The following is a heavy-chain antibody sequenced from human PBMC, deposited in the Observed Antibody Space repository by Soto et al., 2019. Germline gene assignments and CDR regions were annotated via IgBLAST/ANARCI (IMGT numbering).Heavy chain of an antibody. Sequence: PGGSLRLSCAASGFTFSSYGMHWVRQAPGKGLEWVAVISYDGSNKYYADSVKGRFTISRDNSKNTLYLQMNSLRAEDTAVYYCARYYDSSGYYPRPPDYWGQGTLVTVSS. CDR3: ARYYDSSGYYPRPPDY. CDR2: ISYDGSNK. V-gene: IGHV3-30*03. J-gene: IGHJ4*02. CDR1: GFTFSSYG. D-gene: IGHD3-22*01.